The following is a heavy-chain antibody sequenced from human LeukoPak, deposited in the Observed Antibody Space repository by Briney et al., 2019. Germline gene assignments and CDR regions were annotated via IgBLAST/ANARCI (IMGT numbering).Heavy chain of an antibody. CDR3: ARVHMGDYGMDV. Sequence: ASVKVSCKASGYTFTAYHIHWVRQAPGQGLEWMGYTSDRGTPKSAQKFQDRVTVTRDTSITTAYMELNRLKSDDSAVYYCARVHMGDYGMDVWGQGTTVTVSS. CDR1: GYTFTAYH. CDR2: TSDRGTP. V-gene: IGHV1-2*02. J-gene: IGHJ6*02.